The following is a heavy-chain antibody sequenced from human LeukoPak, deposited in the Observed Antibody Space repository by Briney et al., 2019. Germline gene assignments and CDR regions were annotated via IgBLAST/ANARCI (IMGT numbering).Heavy chain of an antibody. CDR2: IYSGGST. CDR1: GFTASSNY. Sequence: GGFLRLSCAASGFTASSNYTSWVRQDPGKGLEWLSVIYSGGSTYYADTVKGRFTISRDSSKSTLYLQMNSLRAEDTAVYYSARELPRPCGGGCQAPFDYWGQGTLVTVSS. J-gene: IGHJ4*02. V-gene: IGHV3-66*01. CDR3: ARELPRPCGGGCQAPFDY. D-gene: IGHD2-21*02.